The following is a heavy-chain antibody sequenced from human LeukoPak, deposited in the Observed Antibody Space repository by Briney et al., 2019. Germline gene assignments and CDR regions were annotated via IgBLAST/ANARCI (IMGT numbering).Heavy chain of an antibody. Sequence: GGSLRLSCAASGFTFDDYAMHWVRPAPGKGLEWVSVISGDGGTTYYADSLKALFTISRDNSKNSLYLQMNSLRTEDTALYYCAKGVAPYYFDYWGQGTLVTVSS. CDR1: GFTFDDYA. CDR2: ISGDGGTT. J-gene: IGHJ4*02. V-gene: IGHV3-43*02. CDR3: AKGVAPYYFDY. D-gene: IGHD2-15*01.